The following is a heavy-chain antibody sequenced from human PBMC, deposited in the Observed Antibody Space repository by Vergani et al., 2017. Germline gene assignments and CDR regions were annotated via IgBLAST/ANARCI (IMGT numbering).Heavy chain of an antibody. D-gene: IGHD6-19*01. CDR1: GDSFSSYT. V-gene: IGHV7-4-1*02. J-gene: IGHJ5*02. CDR3: ARSIAVGGRGLDDR. Sequence: QVHLVQSGAEVKRPGSSVKVSCEASGDSFSSYTISWVRQAPGQGLEWMGWINTNTGNPTYAQCFTGRFVFSLDTSVSTAYLQISSLKAEDTAVYYCARSIAVGGRGLDDRWGQGTLVTVSS. CDR2: INTNTGNP.